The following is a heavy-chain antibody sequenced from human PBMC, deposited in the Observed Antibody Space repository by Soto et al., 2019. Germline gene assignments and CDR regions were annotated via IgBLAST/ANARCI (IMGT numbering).Heavy chain of an antibody. Sequence: QVQLQQWGAGLLKPSETLSLTCAVYGGSFSGYYWSWIRQPPGKGLEWIGEINHSGSTNYNPSLKSRVTISVDTSKNQFSLKLSSVTAADTAVYYCGVGAPDYVWGSYRPSGMDVRGQGTTVTVSS. CDR2: INHSGST. J-gene: IGHJ6*02. D-gene: IGHD3-16*02. CDR1: GGSFSGYY. V-gene: IGHV4-34*01. CDR3: GVGAPDYVWGSYRPSGMDV.